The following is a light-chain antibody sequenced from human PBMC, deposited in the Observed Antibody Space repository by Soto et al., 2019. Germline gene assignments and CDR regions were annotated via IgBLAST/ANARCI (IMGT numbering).Light chain of an antibody. Sequence: QSALTQPASVSGSPGQSITISCTGGSNDVGAYKYVSWFQQHSGKAPKLVIYEVSNRPSGVSDRFSGSKSGNTASLIISGLLAEDEADYYCSSYTTRGILLFGTGTKLTVL. CDR2: EVS. CDR1: SNDVGAYKY. V-gene: IGLV2-14*01. CDR3: SSYTTRGILL. J-gene: IGLJ1*01.